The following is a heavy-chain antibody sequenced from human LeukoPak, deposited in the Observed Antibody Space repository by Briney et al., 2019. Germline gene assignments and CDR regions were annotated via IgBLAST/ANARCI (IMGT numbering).Heavy chain of an antibody. D-gene: IGHD1-7*01. V-gene: IGHV5-51*01. CDR1: GYSFTSYW. CDR2: IYPGDSDT. Sequence: GESLKISCKGSGYSFTSYWIGWVRQMPGKGLEWMGIIYPGDSDTRYSPSFQGQVTISADKSISTAYLQWSSLKASDTAMYYGARRIAYNWNYDWFDPWGQGTLVTVSS. CDR3: ARRIAYNWNYDWFDP. J-gene: IGHJ5*02.